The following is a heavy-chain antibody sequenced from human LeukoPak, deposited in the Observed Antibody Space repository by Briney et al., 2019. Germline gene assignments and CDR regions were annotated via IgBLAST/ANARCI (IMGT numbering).Heavy chain of an antibody. CDR3: TTLEHPDYGGNSYY. CDR2: IKSKTDGGTT. D-gene: IGHD4-23*01. V-gene: IGHV3-15*01. J-gene: IGHJ4*02. Sequence: PGGSLRLSCAASGFTFSSYWMSWVRQAPGKGLEWVGRIKSKTDGGTTDYAAPVKGRFTISRDDSKNTLYLQMNSLKTEDTAVYYCTTLEHPDYGGNSYYWGQGTLVTVSS. CDR1: GFTFSSYW.